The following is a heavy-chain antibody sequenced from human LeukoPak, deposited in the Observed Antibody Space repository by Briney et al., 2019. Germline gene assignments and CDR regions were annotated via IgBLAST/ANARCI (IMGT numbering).Heavy chain of an antibody. J-gene: IGHJ4*02. CDR2: ISGSGGST. V-gene: IGHV3-23*01. D-gene: IGHD2-15*01. Sequence: GGSLRLSCAASGFTFSSYAMSWVRQDPGKGLEWVSAISGSGGSTYYADSVKGRFTISRDNSKNTLYLQMNSLRAEDTAVYYCAKPSTEYCSGGSCYYFDYWGQGTLVTVSS. CDR1: GFTFSSYA. CDR3: AKPSTEYCSGGSCYYFDY.